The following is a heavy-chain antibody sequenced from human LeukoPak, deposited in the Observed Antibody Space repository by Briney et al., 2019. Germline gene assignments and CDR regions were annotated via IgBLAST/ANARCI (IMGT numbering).Heavy chain of an antibody. CDR3: ARGGSYYPYYYYYMDV. CDR1: GYTFTAYY. J-gene: IGHJ6*03. CDR2: INPNSGGT. D-gene: IGHD1-26*01. V-gene: IGHV1-2*02. Sequence: ASVKVSCKASGYTFTAYYMHWVRQAPGQGLEWMGWINPNSGGTNYAQKFQGRVTMTRDTSISTAYMELSRLRSDDTAVYYCARGGSYYPYYYYYMDVWGKGTTVTVSS.